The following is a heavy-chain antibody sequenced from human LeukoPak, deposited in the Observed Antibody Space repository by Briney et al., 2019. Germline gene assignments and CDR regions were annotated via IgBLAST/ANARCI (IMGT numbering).Heavy chain of an antibody. CDR2: FDPEDGET. Sequence: ASVKVSCKVSGYTLTELSMHWVRQAPGKGLEWMGGFDPEDGETIYAQKFQGRVTMTEDTSTDTAYMELSSLRSEDTAVYYCAVYSGSRGYYYYYMDVWGKGTTVTVSS. V-gene: IGHV1-24*01. CDR1: GYTLTELS. D-gene: IGHD1-26*01. CDR3: AVYSGSRGYYYYYMDV. J-gene: IGHJ6*03.